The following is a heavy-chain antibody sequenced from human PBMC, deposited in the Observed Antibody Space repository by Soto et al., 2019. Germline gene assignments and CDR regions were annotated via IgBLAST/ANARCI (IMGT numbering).Heavy chain of an antibody. CDR1: GGSISSYY. J-gene: IGHJ6*02. D-gene: IGHD3-10*01. CDR3: ARVRYYYGSGSYPRYYYGMDV. V-gene: IGHV4-59*01. CDR2: IYYSGST. Sequence: SETLSLTCTVSGGSISSYYWSWIRQPPGKGLEWIGYIYYSGSTNYNPSLKSRVTISVDTSKNQFSLKLSSVTAADTAVYYCARVRYYYGSGSYPRYYYGMDVWGQGTTVTV.